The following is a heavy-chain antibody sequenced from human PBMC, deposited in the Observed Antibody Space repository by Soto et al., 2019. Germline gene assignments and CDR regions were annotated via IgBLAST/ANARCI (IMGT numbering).Heavy chain of an antibody. Sequence: GASVKVSCKASGYTFTSYGISWVRQAPGQGPEWMGWISAYNGNTNYAQKLQGRVTMTTDTSKSTAYMELRSLRSDDTVVYYCASGLSPLRYYDSSGYPDYSGQGTLVTVSS. J-gene: IGHJ4*02. D-gene: IGHD3-22*01. CDR3: ASGLSPLRYYDSSGYPDY. CDR1: GYTFTSYG. V-gene: IGHV1-18*01. CDR2: ISAYNGNT.